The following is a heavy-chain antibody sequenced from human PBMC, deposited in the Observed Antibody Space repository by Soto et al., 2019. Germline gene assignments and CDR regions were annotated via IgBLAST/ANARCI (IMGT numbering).Heavy chain of an antibody. D-gene: IGHD4-4*01. CDR1: GGSISSGDYY. CDR2: IYYSGST. CDR3: ARLTLKVTTPNNFYYYYYMDV. J-gene: IGHJ6*03. V-gene: IGHV4-61*08. Sequence: SETLSLTCTVSGGSISSGDYYWSWIRQPPGKGLEWIGYIYYSGSTNYNPSLKSRVTISVDTSKNQFSLKLSSVTAADTAVYYCARLTLKVTTPNNFYYYYYMDVWGKGTTVTVSS.